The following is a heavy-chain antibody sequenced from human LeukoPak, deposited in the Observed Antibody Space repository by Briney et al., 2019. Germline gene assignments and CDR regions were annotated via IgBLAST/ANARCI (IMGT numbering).Heavy chain of an antibody. CDR2: INPNSGGT. J-gene: IGHJ4*02. D-gene: IGHD3-3*01. Sequence: ASVKVSCKASGYTFTGYYMHWVRQAPGQGLEWMGWINPNSGGTNYAQKIQGRVTMTRDTSISTAYMELSRLRSDDTAVYYCARDGYDFWSGYYHYWGQGTLVTVSS. V-gene: IGHV1-2*02. CDR3: ARDGYDFWSGYYHY. CDR1: GYTFTGYY.